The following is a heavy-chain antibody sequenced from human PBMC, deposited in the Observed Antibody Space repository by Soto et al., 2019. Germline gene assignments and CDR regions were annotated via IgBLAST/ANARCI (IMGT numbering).Heavy chain of an antibody. V-gene: IGHV1-2*04. CDR3: ARDYCSGGSCYVDI. D-gene: IGHD2-15*01. J-gene: IGHJ3*02. CDR1: GYTFTGSY. CDR2: INPNSGGT. Sequence: GASVKVSCKASGYTFTGSYMHWVRQAPGQGLEWMGWINPNSGGTNYAQKFQGWVTMTRDTSISTAYMELSRLRSDDTAVYYCARDYCSGGSCYVDIWGQGTMVTVSS.